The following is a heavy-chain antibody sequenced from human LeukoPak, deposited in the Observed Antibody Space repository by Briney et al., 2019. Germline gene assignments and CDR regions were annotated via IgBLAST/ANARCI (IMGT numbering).Heavy chain of an antibody. CDR3: ARGLAAAGMSYYYYYMDV. D-gene: IGHD6-13*01. J-gene: IGHJ6*03. V-gene: IGHV3-74*01. CDR1: GFTFSSYW. CDR2: INSDGSST. Sequence: PGGSLRLSCAATGFTFSSYWMHWVRQAPGKGLVWVSRINSDGSSTSYADSVKGRFTISRDNAKNTLYLQMNSLRAEDTAVYYCARGLAAAGMSYYYYYMDVWGKGTTVTVSS.